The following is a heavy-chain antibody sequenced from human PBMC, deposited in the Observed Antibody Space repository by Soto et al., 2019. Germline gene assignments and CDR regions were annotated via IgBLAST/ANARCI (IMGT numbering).Heavy chain of an antibody. Sequence: QVQLVESGGGVVQPGRSLRLSCAASGFTFSHYAMHWVRQAPGKGLEWVALMSYDGSNEYYADSVKGRFTISRDNSKNTLYLQMNSQRAEDRAVYYCAKDGSHNFDYWGQGTLVTVSS. J-gene: IGHJ4*02. CDR3: AKDGSHNFDY. D-gene: IGHD1-26*01. V-gene: IGHV3-30*18. CDR1: GFTFSHYA. CDR2: MSYDGSNE.